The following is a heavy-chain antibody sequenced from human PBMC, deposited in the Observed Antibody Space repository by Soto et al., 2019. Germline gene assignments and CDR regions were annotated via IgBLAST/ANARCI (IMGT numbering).Heavy chain of an antibody. CDR2: IYYSGST. Sequence: SETLSLTCTVSGGSISSGGYYWSWIRRHPGKGLEWIGYIYYSGSTYYNPSLKSRVTISVDTSKNQFSLKLSSVTAADTAVYYCARDRGGDDYGDYGTGGYYYYGMDVWGQGTTVTVSS. CDR3: ARDRGGDDYGDYGTGGYYYYGMDV. V-gene: IGHV4-31*03. D-gene: IGHD4-17*01. J-gene: IGHJ6*02. CDR1: GGSISSGGYY.